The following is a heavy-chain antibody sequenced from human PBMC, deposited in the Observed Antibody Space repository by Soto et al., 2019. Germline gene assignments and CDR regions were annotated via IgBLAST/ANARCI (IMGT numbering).Heavy chain of an antibody. V-gene: IGHV3-48*02. Sequence: PGGSLRLSCAASGFTFSIHSMNWVRQAPGKGLEWVSYITNSGTTTSYAASVKGRFTISRDNAKNSLYLQMNSLRDEDMAVYYCARDLNWGFDYWGRGTLVTVSS. CDR3: ARDLNWGFDY. J-gene: IGHJ4*02. CDR1: GFTFSIHS. CDR2: ITNSGTTT. D-gene: IGHD7-27*01.